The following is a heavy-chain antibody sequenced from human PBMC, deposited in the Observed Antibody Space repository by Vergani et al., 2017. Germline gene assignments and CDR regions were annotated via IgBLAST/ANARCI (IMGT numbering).Heavy chain of an antibody. V-gene: IGHV3-21*01. J-gene: IGHJ4*02. CDR3: ARSRLAGITMVRGVIGY. D-gene: IGHD3-10*01. Sequence: EVQLVESGGGLVKPGGSLRLSCAASGFTFSTYSMTWVRQAPGKGLEWVSSISSSSSYIYYADSVKGRFTISRDNAKNSLYLQMNSLRAEDTAVYYCARSRLAGITMVRGVIGYWGQGTLVTVSS. CDR1: GFTFSTYS. CDR2: ISSSSSYI.